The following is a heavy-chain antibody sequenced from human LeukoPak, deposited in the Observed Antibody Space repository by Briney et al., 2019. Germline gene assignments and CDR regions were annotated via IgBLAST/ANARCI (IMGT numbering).Heavy chain of an antibody. V-gene: IGHV3-7*03. CDR1: EFTFNGYG. D-gene: IGHD3-10*01. Sequence: GGSRGLSGPASEFTFNGYGMSWFRQAPGKGLEWLANIKEDGSAQYYVGSVKGRFTISRDNAKNSLNLQMNSLRAEDTAVYYCARDRGFGELFFDYWGQGTLVTVSS. CDR2: IKEDGSAQ. CDR3: ARDRGFGELFFDY. J-gene: IGHJ4*02.